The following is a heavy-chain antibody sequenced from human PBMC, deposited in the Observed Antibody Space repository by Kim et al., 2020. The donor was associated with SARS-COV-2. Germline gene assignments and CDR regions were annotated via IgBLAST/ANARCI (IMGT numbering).Heavy chain of an antibody. J-gene: IGHJ4*02. CDR2: VSDDGKT. CDR3: VKVDEEFDN. CDR1: GGSIISSTHY. V-gene: IGHV4-39*07. Sequence: GSLSLTCTVSGGSIISSTHYWGWVRQAPGKGLEWIGSVSDDGKTWYDPSLKSRVTLSIDKSNNQFFLRLTSVTAADTAVYFCVKVDEEFDNWGQGTLVT.